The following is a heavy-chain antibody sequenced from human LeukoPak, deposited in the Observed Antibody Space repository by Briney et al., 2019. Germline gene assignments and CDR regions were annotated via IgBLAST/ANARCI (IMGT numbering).Heavy chain of an antibody. CDR1: GFSFSSYA. CDR3: AKYILVATSDY. CDR2: ISGSGST. V-gene: IGHV3-23*01. J-gene: IGHJ4*02. Sequence: GGSLRLSCAASGFSFSSYAMNWVRQAPGKGLEWVSAISGSGSTYYADSVKGRFTISRDNSKNTLYLQMNSLRAEDTAVYYCAKYILVATSDYWGQGTLVTVSS. D-gene: IGHD1-26*01.